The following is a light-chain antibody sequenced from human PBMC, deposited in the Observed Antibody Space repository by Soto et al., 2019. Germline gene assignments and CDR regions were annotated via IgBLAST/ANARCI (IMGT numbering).Light chain of an antibody. V-gene: IGKV3-15*01. CDR3: QQYNEWPPFT. CDR1: QSVRSN. Sequence: PGERATLSCRASQSVRSNLAWYQQKPGQAPRLVIYAASTRATGIPDRFSGSVSGTEFTLTISSLQSEDFAVYYCQQYNEWPPFTFGQGTRLE. J-gene: IGKJ5*01. CDR2: AAS.